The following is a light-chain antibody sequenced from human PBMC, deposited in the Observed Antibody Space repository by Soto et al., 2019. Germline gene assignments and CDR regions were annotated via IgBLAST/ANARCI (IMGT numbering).Light chain of an antibody. CDR1: QNISNY. Sequence: IVLIHSPATLSVSPGERSTLSCRASQNISNYLIWYQQKPGQAPRLLIYDVSNRATDIPARFSGSGSGTEFTLTINSRQSGDFAVYYCQEYNNWPRLTFGQGTRLEIK. J-gene: IGKJ5*01. CDR2: DVS. CDR3: QEYNNWPRLT. V-gene: IGKV3-11*01.